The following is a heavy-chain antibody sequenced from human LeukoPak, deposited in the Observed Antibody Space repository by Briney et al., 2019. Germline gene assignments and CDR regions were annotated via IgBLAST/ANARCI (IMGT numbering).Heavy chain of an antibody. V-gene: IGHV5-51*01. D-gene: IGHD2-21*02. CDR2: IYLGDSDT. CDR3: ARLPYCGGDCYPNWFDP. CDR1: GYSFTNYW. J-gene: IGHJ5*02. Sequence: GESLKISCKGSGYSFTNYWIAWVRQMPGKGLECMGVIYLGDSDTRYSPSFQGQVTISADKSISTAYLQWSSLKASDTAMYYCARLPYCGGDCYPNWFDPWGQGTLVTVSS.